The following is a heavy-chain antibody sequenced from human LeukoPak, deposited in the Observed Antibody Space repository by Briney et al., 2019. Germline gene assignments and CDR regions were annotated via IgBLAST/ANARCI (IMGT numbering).Heavy chain of an antibody. CDR3: AKDAAPNYYDSSGYDDY. CDR2: ISWNSGSI. J-gene: IGHJ4*02. Sequence: PGGSLRLSCAASGFTFDDYAMHWVRQAPGKGLEWVSGISWNSGSIGYADSVKGRFTISRDNAKNSLYLQMNSLRAEDTALYYCAKDAAPNYYDSSGYDDYWGQGTLVTVSS. CDR1: GFTFDDYA. D-gene: IGHD3-22*01. V-gene: IGHV3-9*01.